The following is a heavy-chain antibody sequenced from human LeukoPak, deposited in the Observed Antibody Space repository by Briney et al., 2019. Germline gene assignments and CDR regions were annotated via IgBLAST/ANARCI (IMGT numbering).Heavy chain of an antibody. Sequence: PGRSLRLSCAASGFSFRSYGMDWVRQAPGKGLEWVAVILYDGSNKYYADSVKGRFTISRDNSKNTLYLQVNSLRAEDTGVYYCAKGTVEKWLLPFDCWGQGTLVTVSS. J-gene: IGHJ4*02. CDR2: ILYDGSNK. V-gene: IGHV3-30*18. CDR3: AKGTVEKWLLPFDC. CDR1: GFSFRSYG. D-gene: IGHD6-19*01.